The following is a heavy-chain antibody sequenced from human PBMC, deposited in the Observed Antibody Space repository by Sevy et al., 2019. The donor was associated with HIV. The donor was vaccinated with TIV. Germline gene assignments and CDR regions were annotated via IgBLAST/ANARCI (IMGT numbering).Heavy chain of an antibody. D-gene: IGHD3-16*02. CDR2: IYTSGST. CDR3: ARDNAPTSYDYVWGSYRLNWFDP. CDR1: GGSISSGSYY. J-gene: IGHJ5*02. Sequence: SETLSLTCTVSGGSISSGSYYWSWIRQPAGKGLEWIGRIYTSGSTNYNPSLKSRVTMSVDTSKNQFSLKLSSVTAADTAVYYGARDNAPTSYDYVWGSYRLNWFDPWGQGTLVTVSS. V-gene: IGHV4-61*02.